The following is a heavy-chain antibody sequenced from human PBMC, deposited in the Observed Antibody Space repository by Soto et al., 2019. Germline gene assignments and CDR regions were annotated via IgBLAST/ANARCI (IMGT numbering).Heavy chain of an antibody. CDR1: GYTLTELS. D-gene: IGHD6-19*01. J-gene: IGHJ1*01. CDR2: FDPEDGET. Sequence: ASVKVSCKGSGYTLTELSMHWVRQAPGKGLEWMGGFDPEDGETIYAQKFQGRVTMTEDTSTDTAYMELSSLRSEDTAVYYCATGDVFGSSGWYRYFQHWGQGTLVTVSS. CDR3: ATGDVFGSSGWYRYFQH. V-gene: IGHV1-24*01.